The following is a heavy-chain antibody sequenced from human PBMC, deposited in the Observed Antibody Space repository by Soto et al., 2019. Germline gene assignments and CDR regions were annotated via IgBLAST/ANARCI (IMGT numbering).Heavy chain of an antibody. J-gene: IGHJ4*02. CDR3: TRVSETPFDY. CDR2: IRNKANNYAT. D-gene: IGHD2-15*01. V-gene: IGHV3-73*01. CDR1: GFTFSDSA. Sequence: WGSLRLSCAVSGFTFSDSAIHWVRQASGKGLEWVGRIRNKANNYATGYAASVKGRFTISRDESKNTAYLQMNSLKTEDTAVYYCTRVSETPFDYWGQGTLVTVSS.